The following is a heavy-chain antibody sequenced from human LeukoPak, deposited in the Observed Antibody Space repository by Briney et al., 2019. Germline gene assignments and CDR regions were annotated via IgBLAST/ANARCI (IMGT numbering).Heavy chain of an antibody. J-gene: IGHJ6*02. D-gene: IGHD2-15*01. V-gene: IGHV1-8*02. Sequence: ASVKVSCKASGYTFTSYDINWVRQATGQGLEWMGWMNPNSGNTGYAQKFQGRVTMTRNTSISTAYMELSSLRSEDTAVYYCARGTFLQVVVAPQPGMDVWGQGTTVTVSS. CDR2: MNPNSGNT. CDR1: GYTFTSYD. CDR3: ARGTFLQVVVAPQPGMDV.